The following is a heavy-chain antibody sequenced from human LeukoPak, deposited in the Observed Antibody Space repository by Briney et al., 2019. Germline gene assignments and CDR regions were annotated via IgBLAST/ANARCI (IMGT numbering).Heavy chain of an antibody. Sequence: GASVKVSCTASGYTFTGYYMRWVRQAPGQGLEWMGWINPNGGGTNYAEKFQGRVTMTRDTSISTAYMELSRLRSDDTAVYYCARVGRIYCSSTSCSPNWFDPWGQGTLVTVSS. J-gene: IGHJ5*02. V-gene: IGHV1-2*02. CDR1: GYTFTGYY. CDR2: INPNGGGT. CDR3: ARVGRIYCSSTSCSPNWFDP. D-gene: IGHD2-2*01.